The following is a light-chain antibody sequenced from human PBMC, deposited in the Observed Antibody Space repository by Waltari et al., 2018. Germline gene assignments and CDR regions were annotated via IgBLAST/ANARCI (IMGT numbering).Light chain of an antibody. CDR3: QQYFSSPPT. Sequence: DIEMTPSPVSLAVSLGARATINCKSSQSLFHRSNNKNFLAWYQHKVGKPHKRLISWASDLESWVFDRLSGSGSGTDFTLTIRNLQAEDVAFYYCQQYFSSPPTFGQGTKVEIK. V-gene: IGKV4-1*01. CDR1: QSLFHRSNNKNF. CDR2: WAS. J-gene: IGKJ1*01.